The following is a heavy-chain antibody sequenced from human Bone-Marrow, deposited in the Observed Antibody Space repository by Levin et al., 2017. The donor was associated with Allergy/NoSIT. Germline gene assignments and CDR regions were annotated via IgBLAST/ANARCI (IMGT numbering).Heavy chain of an antibody. CDR1: GLTVSNHY. D-gene: IGHD1-14*01. V-gene: IGHV3-53*01. CDR2: IYSRGDT. CDR3: ARNIPVTDLGF. J-gene: IGHJ4*02. Sequence: QPGESLKISCAASGLTVSNHYMSWVRQAPGKGLEWVALIYSRGDTYYADSVKGRFTISRDNSKNTLYLQMNSLRTEDTAVYHCARNIPVTDLGFWGRGTLVTVSS.